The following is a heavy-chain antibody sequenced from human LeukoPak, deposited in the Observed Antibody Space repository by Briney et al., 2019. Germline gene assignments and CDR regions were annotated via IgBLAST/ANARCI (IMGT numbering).Heavy chain of an antibody. J-gene: IGHJ6*03. D-gene: IGHD2-21*02. Sequence: GGSLRLSCAASGFTFSSYSMNWVRQAPGKGLEWVSSISSSSSYIYYADSVKGRFTISRDNAKNSLYLQMNSLRAEDTAVYYCARSPTYCGGDCYWNYMDVWGKGTTVTVSS. CDR3: ARSPTYCGGDCYWNYMDV. CDR2: ISSSSSYI. V-gene: IGHV3-21*01. CDR1: GFTFSSYS.